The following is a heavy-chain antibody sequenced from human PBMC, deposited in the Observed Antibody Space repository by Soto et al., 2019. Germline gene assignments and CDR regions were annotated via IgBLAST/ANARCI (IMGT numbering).Heavy chain of an antibody. CDR1: GGSFIGYY. Sequence: QVRLQQWGAGLLKPSETLSLTCAVYGGSFIGYYWSWIRQPPGKGLEWIGEINPTGSTNYNPSLKSRVTILIDTSKNQFSLTLSSVTAADTAMYYCARANGLRLGELSWGGPNWFDPWGQGTLVTVSS. J-gene: IGHJ5*02. CDR3: ARANGLRLGELSWGGPNWFDP. CDR2: INPTGST. V-gene: IGHV4-34*01. D-gene: IGHD3-16*02.